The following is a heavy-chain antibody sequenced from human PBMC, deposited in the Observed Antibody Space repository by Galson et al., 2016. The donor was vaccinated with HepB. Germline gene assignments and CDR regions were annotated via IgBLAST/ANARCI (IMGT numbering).Heavy chain of an antibody. CDR2: ISDSGGRT. Sequence: SLRLSCAASGFTFNNYAMSWVRQAPGKGLEWVSSISDSGGRTYYADSVKGRFTISRDNSKNTLYLQMNSLRAEDTAVYYCAKDRDYCTGGVWGWHAIVPSDYWGQGTLVTVSS. CDR1: GFTFNNYA. V-gene: IGHV3-23*01. J-gene: IGHJ4*02. D-gene: IGHD2-8*02. CDR3: AKDRDYCTGGVWGWHAIVPSDY.